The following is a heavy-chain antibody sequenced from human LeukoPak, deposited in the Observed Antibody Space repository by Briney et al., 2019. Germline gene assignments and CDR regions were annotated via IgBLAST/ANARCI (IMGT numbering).Heavy chain of an antibody. CDR1: GGTFSGYY. Sequence: TSETLSLTCAVYGGTFSGYYWSLIRQTPGKGLEWIGEISHTGLTGSNPSLKGPVTMFVHYSKKQFALRMTSVTAAETGVYYCARVPDINARDCDTWGTGTLVTVSS. J-gene: IGHJ5*02. CDR3: ARVPDINARDCDT. CDR2: ISHTGLT. V-gene: IGHV4-34*08. D-gene: IGHD2-21*02.